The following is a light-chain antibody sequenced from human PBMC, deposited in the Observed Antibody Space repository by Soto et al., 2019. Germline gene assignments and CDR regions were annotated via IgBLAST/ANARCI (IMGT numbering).Light chain of an antibody. CDR3: QQYNSYST. Sequence: DIQMTQSPSTLSASVGDRVTITCRASQSISSWLAWYQQKPGKAPKLLIYKASSLQSGVPSRFSGSGSGTEFTLTISSLQPDDFATYYCQQYNSYSTFG. J-gene: IGKJ1*01. V-gene: IGKV1-5*03. CDR1: QSISSW. CDR2: KAS.